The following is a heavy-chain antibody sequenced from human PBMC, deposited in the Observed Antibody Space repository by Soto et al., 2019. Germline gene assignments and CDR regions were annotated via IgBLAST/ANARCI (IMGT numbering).Heavy chain of an antibody. Sequence: EVQLEESGGDLVQPGGSLRLSCAASGFTLSAYCMTWVRQAPGKGLEWVANINRDGSKKSYLDSVRGRFTISRDNVGNSLYLQMDSLRPDDTALYYCARDVSPGSSSLYLDAFDIWGQGTMVTVSS. CDR1: GFTLSAYC. J-gene: IGHJ3*02. D-gene: IGHD6-13*01. CDR2: INRDGSKK. CDR3: ARDVSPGSSSLYLDAFDI. V-gene: IGHV3-7*05.